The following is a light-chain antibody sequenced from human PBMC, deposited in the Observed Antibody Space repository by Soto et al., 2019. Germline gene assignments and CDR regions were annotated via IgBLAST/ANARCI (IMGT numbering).Light chain of an antibody. CDR1: SSNXGAGFD. V-gene: IGLV1-40*01. J-gene: IGLJ1*01. CDR2: GNN. Sequence: QSVLTQSPSVSGAPGQRVSISCTGTSSNXGAGFDVHWYQQLPATAPKLLIYGNNNRPSGVPDRFSGSKSGTSASLAITGLQAEDEADYYCQSYDTSLSGGSVFGTGTKVTVL. CDR3: QSYDTSLSGGSV.